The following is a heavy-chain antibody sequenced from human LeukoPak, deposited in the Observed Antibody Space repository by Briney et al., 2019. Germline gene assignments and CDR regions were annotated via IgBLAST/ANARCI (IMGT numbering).Heavy chain of an antibody. V-gene: IGHV1-69*13. J-gene: IGHJ2*01. CDR1: GYTFTSYG. D-gene: IGHD6-13*01. CDR2: IIPIFGTA. Sequence: SVKVSCKASGYTFTSYGISWVRQAPGQGLEWMGGIIPIFGTANYAQKFQGRVTITADESTSTAYMELSSLRSEDTAVYYCARATGYSSSWYWYFDLWGRGTLVTVSS. CDR3: ARATGYSSSWYWYFDL.